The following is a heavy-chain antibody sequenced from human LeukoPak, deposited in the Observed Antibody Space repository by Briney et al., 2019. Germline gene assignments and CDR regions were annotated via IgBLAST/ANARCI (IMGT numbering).Heavy chain of an antibody. CDR2: IRSNTNNYAT. J-gene: IGHJ6*04. CDR1: GFTFSGSA. D-gene: IGHD3-9*01. Sequence: GGSLRLSCAASGFTFSGSAMHWVRQASGKGLEWVGRIRSNTNNYATAYAASVKGRFTISRDDSKNTAYLQMNSLKTEDTAVYYCTRHWDDILTGFYSDVWGKGTTVIVSS. V-gene: IGHV3-73*01. CDR3: TRHWDDILTGFYSDV.